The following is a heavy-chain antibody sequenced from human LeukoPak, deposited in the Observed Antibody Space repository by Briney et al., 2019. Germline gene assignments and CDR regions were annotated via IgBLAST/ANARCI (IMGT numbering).Heavy chain of an antibody. CDR2: ISWNSGSI. CDR1: GFTFDDYA. V-gene: IGHV3-9*01. Sequence: GGSLRLSCAASGFTFDDYAMHWVRQAPGKGLEWVSGISWNSGSIGYADSVKGRFTISRDNAKNSLYLQMNSLRAEDTALYYCAKDDFSSGLLFDYWGQGTLVTVTS. D-gene: IGHD6-19*01. J-gene: IGHJ4*02. CDR3: AKDDFSSGLLFDY.